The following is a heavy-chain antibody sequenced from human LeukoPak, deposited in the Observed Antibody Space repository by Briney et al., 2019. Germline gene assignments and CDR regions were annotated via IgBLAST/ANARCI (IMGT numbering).Heavy chain of an antibody. Sequence: SDTLSLTCTVSGASLSSYYWSWIRQPPAKGLEWIGYIYYSGSTHYNPSLKSRVTISVDTSKNQFSLRLSSMTAADTAVYYCASGPYPAAGTDHQFDYWGQGTLVTVSS. CDR2: IYYSGST. J-gene: IGHJ4*02. CDR1: GASLSSYY. V-gene: IGHV4-59*07. D-gene: IGHD6-13*01. CDR3: ASGPYPAAGTDHQFDY.